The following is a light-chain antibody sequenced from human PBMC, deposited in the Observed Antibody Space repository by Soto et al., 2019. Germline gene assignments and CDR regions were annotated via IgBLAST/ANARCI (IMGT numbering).Light chain of an antibody. Sequence: QSALTQPASVSGSPGQSITISCTGTSSDVGGYNYVSWYQQHPGKAPKFMIYDVSNRPSGVSNRLSGSKSGNTASLTISGLQAEDEVDYYCSSYTTSNTRQIVFGTGTKLTVL. J-gene: IGLJ1*01. V-gene: IGLV2-14*01. CDR3: SSYTTSNTRQIV. CDR1: SSDVGGYNY. CDR2: DVS.